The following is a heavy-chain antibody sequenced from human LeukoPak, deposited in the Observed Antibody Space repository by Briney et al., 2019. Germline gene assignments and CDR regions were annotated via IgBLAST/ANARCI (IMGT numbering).Heavy chain of an antibody. V-gene: IGHV3-30*18. Sequence: GGSLRLSCGASGFTFNSYNMNWVRQAPGKGLEWVAVISYDGSNKYYADSVKGRFTISRDNSKNTLYLQMNSLRAEDTAVYYCANRPPYCGGDCDDAFDIWGQGTMVTVSS. CDR1: GFTFNSYN. CDR2: ISYDGSNK. CDR3: ANRPPYCGGDCDDAFDI. D-gene: IGHD2-21*02. J-gene: IGHJ3*02.